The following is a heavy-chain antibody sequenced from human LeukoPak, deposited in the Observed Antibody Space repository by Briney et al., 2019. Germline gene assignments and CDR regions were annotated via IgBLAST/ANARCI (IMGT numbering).Heavy chain of an antibody. CDR3: ATSPMVRGVAAFDI. J-gene: IGHJ3*02. CDR2: FDPEDGET. Sequence: ASVKVSCKVSGYTLTELSMHWVRQAPGKGLEWMGGFDPEDGETIYAQKFQGRVTMTEDTSTDTAYMELSSLRSEDTAVYYCATSPMVRGVAAFDIWGQGTMVTVSS. CDR1: GYTLTELS. V-gene: IGHV1-24*01. D-gene: IGHD3-10*01.